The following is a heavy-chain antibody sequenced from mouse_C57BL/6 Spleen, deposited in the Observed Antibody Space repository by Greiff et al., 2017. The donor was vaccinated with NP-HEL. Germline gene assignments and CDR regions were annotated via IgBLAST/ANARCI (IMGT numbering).Heavy chain of an antibody. D-gene: IGHD2-4*01. Sequence: VQLQQSGPELVKPGDSVKISCKASGYSFTGYFMNWVMQSHGKSLEWIGRINPYNGDTFYNQKFKGKATLTVDKSSSTAHMELRSLTSEDTAVYYCARTRYDSLYYDAMDYWGQGTSVTVSS. J-gene: IGHJ4*01. CDR3: ARTRYDSLYYDAMDY. CDR1: GYSFTGYF. CDR2: INPYNGDT. V-gene: IGHV1-20*01.